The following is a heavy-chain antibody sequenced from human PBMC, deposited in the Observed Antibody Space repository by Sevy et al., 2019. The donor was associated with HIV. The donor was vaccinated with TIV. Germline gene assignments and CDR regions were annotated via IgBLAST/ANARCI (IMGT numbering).Heavy chain of an antibody. D-gene: IGHD3-3*01. V-gene: IGHV1-18*01. Sequence: ASVKVSCKASGYTFTNYAISCVRQAPGQGLEWMGWISGFNGDTKNAEKFQGRFTMTTDTSTKTAYMDLRSLRSDDTAVYYCVRGTTFYDFWTGGDYWGQGTPVTVSS. CDR3: VRGTTFYDFWTGGDY. J-gene: IGHJ4*02. CDR1: GYTFTNYA. CDR2: ISGFNGDT.